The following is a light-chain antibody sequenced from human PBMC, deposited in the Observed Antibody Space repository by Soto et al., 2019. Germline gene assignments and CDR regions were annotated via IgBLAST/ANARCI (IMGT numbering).Light chain of an antibody. CDR1: QSISSY. Sequence: DIQMTQSPSSLSAFVGDRVTLPCRASQSISSYLNWYQKKPGKAPEVLIYAASYLQTGVPSRFSGRGSGTDFTLTIDSLQPEDIATYYCQQTYSGFSFGPGTKVDI. CDR3: QQTYSGFS. J-gene: IGKJ3*01. CDR2: AAS. V-gene: IGKV1-39*01.